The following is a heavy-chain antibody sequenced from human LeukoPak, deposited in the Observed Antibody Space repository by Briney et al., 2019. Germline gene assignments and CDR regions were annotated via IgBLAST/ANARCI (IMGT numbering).Heavy chain of an antibody. J-gene: IGHJ4*02. Sequence: ASVKVSCKASGYTFTSKYIHWVRQAPGQGLEWMGWINPNSGATTYAQKFQGRVTMTRDTSISTAYMDLSRLTSDDTAVYYCARDMVSTTGLFLDWGQGTLVTVSS. D-gene: IGHD5/OR15-5a*01. CDR2: INPNSGAT. CDR1: GYTFTSKY. CDR3: ARDMVSTTGLFLD. V-gene: IGHV1-2*02.